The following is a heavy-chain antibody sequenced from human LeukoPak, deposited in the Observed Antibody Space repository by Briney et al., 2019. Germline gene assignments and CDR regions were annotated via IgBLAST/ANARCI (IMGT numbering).Heavy chain of an antibody. CDR3: VKDLYKGDTADWYFFHY. J-gene: IGHJ4*02. CDR2: ISANGGAT. Sequence: GGSLGLSCSASGFIISDYAMHWVRQAPGKGLEYVSAISANGGATYHADLVKGRFTISRDTSKNTLYLQMSSLRAEDTAMYHCVKDLYKGDTADWYFFHYWGQGTLVTVSS. V-gene: IGHV3-64D*09. CDR1: GFIISDYA. D-gene: IGHD3-9*01.